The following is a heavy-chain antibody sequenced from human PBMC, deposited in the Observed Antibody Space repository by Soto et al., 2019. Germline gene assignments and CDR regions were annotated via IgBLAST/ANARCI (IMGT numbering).Heavy chain of an antibody. V-gene: IGHV3-48*03. CDR1: GFTFSSYE. D-gene: IGHD6-19*01. J-gene: IGHJ4*02. CDR2: ISSSGDTI. CDR3: ARVPPSSSCWDH. Sequence: EVQLVESGGGLVQPGGSVRLSCAASGFTFSSYEMTWVRQAPGQGLEWIAYISSSGDTIYYADSMKGRFNISRDKAKNTLYLQMNSLRDEDKAVYNCARVPPSSSCWDHWGQGTLVTVSS.